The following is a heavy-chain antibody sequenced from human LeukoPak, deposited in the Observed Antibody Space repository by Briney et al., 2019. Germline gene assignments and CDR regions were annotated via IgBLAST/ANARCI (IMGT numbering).Heavy chain of an antibody. V-gene: IGHV3-23*01. J-gene: IGHJ5*02. CDR3: AKSTLWAPPTAMVRDNWFDP. CDR1: GFTFSSYA. CDR2: ISGSGGST. Sequence: GGSLGLSCAASGFTFSSYAMSWVRQAPGKGLEWVSAISGSGGSTYYADSVKGRFTISRDNSKNTLYLQMNSLRAEDTAVYYCAKSTLWAPPTAMVRDNWFDPWGQGTLVTVSS. D-gene: IGHD5-18*01.